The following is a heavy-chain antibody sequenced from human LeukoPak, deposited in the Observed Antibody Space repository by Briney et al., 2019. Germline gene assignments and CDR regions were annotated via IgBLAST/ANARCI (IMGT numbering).Heavy chain of an antibody. V-gene: IGHV3-21*01. CDR1: GFTFSSYS. Sequence: GGSLRLSCAASGFTFSSYSMNWVRQAPGKGLEWVSSISSSSSYIYYADSVKGRFTISRDNSKNTLYLQMNSLRAEDTAVYYCACSSTSCYNCYYYGMDVWGQGTTVTVSS. CDR3: ACSSTSCYNCYYYGMDV. D-gene: IGHD2-2*02. CDR2: ISSSSSYI. J-gene: IGHJ6*02.